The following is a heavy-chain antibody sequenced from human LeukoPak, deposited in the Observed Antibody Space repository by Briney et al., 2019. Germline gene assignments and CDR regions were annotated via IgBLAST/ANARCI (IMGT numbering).Heavy chain of an antibody. CDR2: IYSSGRI. V-gene: IGHV4-4*07. D-gene: IGHD3-22*01. Sequence: PSETLSLTCTVSGGSMSSSFWSWIRQPAGKGLEWFGRIYSSGRINYNPSLKSRVTISVDTSKNQFSLKLSSVTAADTAVYYCARLGDYYDSSGYYYAQGIFDYWGQGTLVTVSS. J-gene: IGHJ4*02. CDR3: ARLGDYYDSSGYYYAQGIFDY. CDR1: GGSMSSSF.